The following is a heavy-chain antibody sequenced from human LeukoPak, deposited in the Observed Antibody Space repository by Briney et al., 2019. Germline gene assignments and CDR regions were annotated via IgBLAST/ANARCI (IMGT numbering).Heavy chain of an antibody. CDR2: IWYDGSNK. J-gene: IGHJ4*02. Sequence: PGGSLRLSCAASGFTFSSYGMHWVRQAPGKGLEWVAVIWYDGSNKYYADSVKGRFTISRDNSKNTLYLQMSSLRAEDTAVYYCARGSMVRGTPWYFDYWGQGTLVTVSS. D-gene: IGHD3-10*01. CDR3: ARGSMVRGTPWYFDY. V-gene: IGHV3-33*01. CDR1: GFTFSSYG.